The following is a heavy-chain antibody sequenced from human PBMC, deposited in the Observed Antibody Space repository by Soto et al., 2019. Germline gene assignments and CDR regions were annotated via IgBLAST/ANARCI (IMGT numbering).Heavy chain of an antibody. V-gene: IGHV3-33*01. Sequence: GGSLRLSCAASGFTFSSYGMHWVRQAPGKGLEWVAVIWYDGSNKYYADSVKGRFTISRDNSKNTLYLQMNSLRAEDTAVYYCARGVGIAAAFVAFDIWGQGTMVTVSS. J-gene: IGHJ3*02. CDR1: GFTFSSYG. CDR2: IWYDGSNK. D-gene: IGHD6-13*01. CDR3: ARGVGIAAAFVAFDI.